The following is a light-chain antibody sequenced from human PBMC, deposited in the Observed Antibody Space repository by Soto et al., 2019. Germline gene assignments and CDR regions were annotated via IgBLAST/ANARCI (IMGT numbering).Light chain of an antibody. CDR3: LQIYTVPRT. J-gene: IGKJ2*01. Sequence: DIQMTQSPSSLSASVGARVTITCRASQSISTSLCWFQQTPGRAPKLLISDASSLQSGVQSRFSGSGFGSDFTLNIIILQPEDYAAYSCLQIYTVPRTFGQGTNLDIK. CDR1: QSISTS. CDR2: DAS. V-gene: IGKV1-39*01.